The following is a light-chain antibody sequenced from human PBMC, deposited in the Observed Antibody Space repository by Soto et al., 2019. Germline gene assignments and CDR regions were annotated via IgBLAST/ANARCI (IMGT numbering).Light chain of an antibody. Sequence: DLPMAQSPSSLFSFVRSQGNLHFRSSQSISSYLNWYQQKPGKAPKLLIYAASSLQSGVPSRFSGSGSGTDFTLTISSLRPDDFATYYCQHSYSTRWTFGQGTKVDI. V-gene: IGKV1-39*01. CDR2: AAS. CDR3: QHSYSTRWT. J-gene: IGKJ1*01. CDR1: QSISSY.